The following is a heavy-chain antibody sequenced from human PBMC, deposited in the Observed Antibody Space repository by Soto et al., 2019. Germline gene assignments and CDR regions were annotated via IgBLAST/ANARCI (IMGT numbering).Heavy chain of an antibody. V-gene: IGHV3-30-3*01. Sequence: GGSLRLSCAASGFTFSSYAVHWVRQAPGKGLEWVAVISCDGSSTYYTDSVKGRFTISRDNSKNTLYLQMNSLRAEDTAVYYCARIDGSGSYYNRYFDQWGQGT. D-gene: IGHD3-10*01. CDR2: ISCDGSST. J-gene: IGHJ4*02. CDR3: ARIDGSGSYYNRYFDQ. CDR1: GFTFSSYA.